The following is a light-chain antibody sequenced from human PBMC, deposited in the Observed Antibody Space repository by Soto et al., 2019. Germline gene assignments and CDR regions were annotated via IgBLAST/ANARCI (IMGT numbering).Light chain of an antibody. CDR1: QSVSSN. V-gene: IGKV3-20*01. Sequence: IVMTQSPATLPVSPGERVTLSCRASQSVSSNLAWYQQKPGQAPRLLIYGASTRATGIPARFSGSGSGTDFTLTISRLEPEDFAVYYCQQYGSSPPTFGQGTKVDIK. CDR3: QQYGSSPPT. J-gene: IGKJ1*01. CDR2: GAS.